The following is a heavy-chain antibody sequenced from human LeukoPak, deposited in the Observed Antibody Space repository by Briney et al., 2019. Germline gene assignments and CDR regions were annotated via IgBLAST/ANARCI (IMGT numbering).Heavy chain of an antibody. CDR2: IRYVGSNK. D-gene: IGHD6-13*01. J-gene: IGHJ4*02. CDR3: AKDILFRQELGAAAGSDY. Sequence: GGSLRLSCAASGFTFNTYGMHWVRQAPGKGLEWVAFIRYVGSNKYYADSVKGRFTISRDNSKNTLYLQMNSLRVEDTALYYCAKDILFRQELGAAAGSDYWGQGTLVTVSS. V-gene: IGHV3-30*02. CDR1: GFTFNTYG.